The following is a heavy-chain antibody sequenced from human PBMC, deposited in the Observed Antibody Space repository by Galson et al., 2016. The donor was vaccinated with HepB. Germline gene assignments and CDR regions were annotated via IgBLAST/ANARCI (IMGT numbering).Heavy chain of an antibody. Sequence: SLRLSCAASGFTFSSYGMHWVRQAPGKGLEWVALNSYDGSVIYYADSVNGRLTVSRDNSKNTLYLQMNSLTPEDTAVYFCAKDPRGDFWSGWEDQYYYYMDVWGKGATVTVPS. CDR1: GFTFSSYG. CDR3: AKDPRGDFWSGWEDQYYYYMDV. D-gene: IGHD3-3*01. V-gene: IGHV3-30*18. CDR2: NSYDGSVI. J-gene: IGHJ6*03.